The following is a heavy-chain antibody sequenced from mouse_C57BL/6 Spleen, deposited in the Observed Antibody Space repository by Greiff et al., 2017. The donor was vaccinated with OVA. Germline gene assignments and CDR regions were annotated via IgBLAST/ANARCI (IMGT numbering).Heavy chain of an antibody. CDR3: ASYYDYDLDY. Sequence: VKLMESGAELVKPGASVKISCKASGYAFRSYWMNWVKQRPGKGLEWIGQIYPGDGDTNYNGKFKGKATLTADKSSSTAYMQLSSLTSEDSAVYFCASYYDYDLDYWGQGTSVTVSS. D-gene: IGHD2-4*01. J-gene: IGHJ4*01. CDR1: GYAFRSYW. CDR2: IYPGDGDT. V-gene: IGHV1-80*01.